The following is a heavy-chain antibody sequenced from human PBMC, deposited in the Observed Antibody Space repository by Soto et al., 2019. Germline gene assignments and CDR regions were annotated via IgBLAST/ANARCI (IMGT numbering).Heavy chain of an antibody. Sequence: PSETLSLTCAVYGGSFSGYYWSWIRQPPGKGLEWIGEINHSGSTNYNPSLKSRVTISVDTSKNQFSLKLSSVTAADTAVYYCARTNYVWGSYRQDYWGQGTLVTVSS. V-gene: IGHV4-34*01. D-gene: IGHD3-16*02. J-gene: IGHJ4*02. CDR1: GGSFSGYY. CDR2: INHSGST. CDR3: ARTNYVWGSYRQDY.